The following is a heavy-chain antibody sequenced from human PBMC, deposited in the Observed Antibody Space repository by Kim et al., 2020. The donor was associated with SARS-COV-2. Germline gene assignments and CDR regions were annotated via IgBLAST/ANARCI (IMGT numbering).Heavy chain of an antibody. CDR2: ISGSGGRT. J-gene: IGHJ4*02. CDR3: AKDSTEYFGDQLDY. Sequence: GGSLRLSCVASGFTFSRYAMSWVRQAPGKGLEWVSRISGSGGRTYQGDSVKGRFSISRDNSRNTVNLQMNSLRAEDTAVYYCAKDSTEYFGDQLDYWGQGTLVTVSS. V-gene: IGHV3-23*01. D-gene: IGHD2-21*01. CDR1: GFTFSRYA.